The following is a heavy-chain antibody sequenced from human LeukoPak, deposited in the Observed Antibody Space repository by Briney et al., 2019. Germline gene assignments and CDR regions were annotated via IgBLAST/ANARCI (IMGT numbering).Heavy chain of an antibody. Sequence: GGSLRLSCAASGFTFSSYGMHWVRQAPGKGLEWVAVIWYDGSNKYYADSVKGRFTISRDNSKNTLYLQMNSLRAEDTAVYYCASGSLGDGYGVGDYYQYMDVWGKGTTVTVSS. CDR1: GFTFSSYG. J-gene: IGHJ6*03. CDR3: ASGSLGDGYGVGDYYQYMDV. CDR2: IWYDGSNK. D-gene: IGHD5-24*01. V-gene: IGHV3-33*01.